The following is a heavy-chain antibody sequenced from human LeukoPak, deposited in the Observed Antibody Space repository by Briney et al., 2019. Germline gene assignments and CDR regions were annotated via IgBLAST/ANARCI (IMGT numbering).Heavy chain of an antibody. V-gene: IGHV3-30*18. CDR3: AKGSATTVVTIDY. CDR2: ISSDGSDK. J-gene: IGHJ4*02. CDR1: GFTFSSYG. Sequence: GKSLRLSCAASGFTFSSYGMHWVRQAPGKGLEWVAVISSDGSDKYYADSVKGRFTISRDNSKNTMYLQMNSLRDEDTAVYYCAKGSATTVVTIDYWGQGTLVTVSS. D-gene: IGHD4-23*01.